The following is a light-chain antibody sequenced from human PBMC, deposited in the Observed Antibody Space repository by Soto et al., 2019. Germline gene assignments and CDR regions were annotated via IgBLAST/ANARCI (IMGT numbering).Light chain of an antibody. CDR3: QQYNNWPQT. Sequence: EIVLTQSPGTLSLSPGETATLSCRASQSLRSSLAWYQQKPGQAPRLLIYDASTRATGIPARFSGSGSGTDFTLTISGLQSEDFAVYYCQQYNNWPQTFGQGTKVDIK. V-gene: IGKV3-15*01. CDR1: QSLRSS. J-gene: IGKJ1*01. CDR2: DAS.